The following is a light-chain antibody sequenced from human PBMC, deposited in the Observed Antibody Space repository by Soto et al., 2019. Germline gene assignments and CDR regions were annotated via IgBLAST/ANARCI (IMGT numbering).Light chain of an antibody. CDR3: QQYGSSPPVT. V-gene: IGKV3-20*01. J-gene: IGKJ3*01. Sequence: EIVLTQSPGTLSLSPGERATLSCRASQSVSSSYLAWYQQKPGQAPRLLIYGASRRAPSIPDRLSGSGSGTAFTLTNSRLQPEDFAVYYCQQYGSSPPVTFGPGTKVDIK. CDR2: GAS. CDR1: QSVSSSY.